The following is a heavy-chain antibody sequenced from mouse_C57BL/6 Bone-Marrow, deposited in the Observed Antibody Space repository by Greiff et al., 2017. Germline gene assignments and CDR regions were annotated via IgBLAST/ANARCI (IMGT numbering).Heavy chain of an antibody. J-gene: IGHJ1*03. CDR3: ARAVYDGYPQGYFDV. Sequence: DVKLQESGPGLAQPSQTLSLTCSVTVYSITSDYWNWIRKFPGNKLEYMGYISYSGSTYYNPSLKSRIPITRDTSKNQYYLQLNSVTTEDTATYYCARAVYDGYPQGYFDVWGTGTTVTGSS. CDR2: ISYSGST. D-gene: IGHD2-3*01. CDR1: VYSITSDY. V-gene: IGHV3-8*01.